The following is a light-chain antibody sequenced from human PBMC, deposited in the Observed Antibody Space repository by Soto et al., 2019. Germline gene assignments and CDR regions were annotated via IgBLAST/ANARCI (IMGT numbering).Light chain of an antibody. CDR3: QHRMNGAT. CDR2: DAS. CDR1: QSVGTY. J-gene: IGKJ4*01. V-gene: IGKV3-11*01. Sequence: EIVLTQAPATLSFSPGERASLSCRASQSVGTYLHWYQQSPGQAPRLLIYDASNRATGLPVRFSGSGSGTDVILSSTSLAPEDFAVYYCQHRMNGATFGGGTKVEIK.